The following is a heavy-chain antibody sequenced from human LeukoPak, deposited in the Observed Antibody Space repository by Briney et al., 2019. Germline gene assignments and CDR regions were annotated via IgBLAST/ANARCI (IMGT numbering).Heavy chain of an antibody. CDR2: IRYDGSNQ. V-gene: IGHV3-30*02. Sequence: GGSLRLSCAASGLTFSSYGMPWVRQAPGKGLEWVAFIRYDGSNQYYADSGKGRFTISRDNYKDTRYLQMNSLRAGDTAVYYCARGRFRGYSYSYYFDYWGQGTLVTVSS. CDR3: ARGRFRGYSYSYYFDY. CDR1: GLTFSSYG. J-gene: IGHJ4*02. D-gene: IGHD5-18*01.